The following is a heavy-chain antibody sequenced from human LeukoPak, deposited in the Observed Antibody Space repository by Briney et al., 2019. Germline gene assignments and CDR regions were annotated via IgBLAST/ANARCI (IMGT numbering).Heavy chain of an antibody. J-gene: IGHJ3*02. Sequence: GGSLSLSCAASGLTLSSYAMRWVRHAPGGGREWVSAISGSGGRTYYADSVKGRFTLSRDNSKNTLYLQMNSLRAEDTAVYYCAKLKEVRGVIDAFDIWGQGTMVTVSS. CDR2: ISGSGGRT. CDR3: AKLKEVRGVIDAFDI. V-gene: IGHV3-23*01. CDR1: GLTLSSYA. D-gene: IGHD3-10*01.